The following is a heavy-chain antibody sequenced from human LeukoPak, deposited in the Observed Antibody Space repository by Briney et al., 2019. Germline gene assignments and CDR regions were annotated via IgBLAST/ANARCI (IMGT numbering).Heavy chain of an antibody. Sequence: GGSLRLSCAASGFTFSNAWMSWVRQAPGKGLDWVSVIHTDGSTYYADSVKGRFTISRDNSKNTMFLQMNTLRAEDTAVYYCARDRPYGGRGDFDYWGQGTLVTVSS. CDR2: IHTDGST. V-gene: IGHV3-66*01. CDR3: ARDRPYGGRGDFDY. D-gene: IGHD4-23*01. J-gene: IGHJ4*02. CDR1: GFTFSNAW.